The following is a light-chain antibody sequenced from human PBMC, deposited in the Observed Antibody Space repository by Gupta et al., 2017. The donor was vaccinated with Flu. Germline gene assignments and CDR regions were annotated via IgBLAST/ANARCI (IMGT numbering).Light chain of an antibody. V-gene: IGKV2-30*01. Sequence: DVVMTQSPLSLPVTLGQPASISCRSSQSLVYSDGNTYLNWFQQRPGQSPRRLIYKVSNRDSGVPDRVSGSGSGTDCIMKISRVEEEEVVGYYFRQGTHRPLYSLGQGTKLEIK. J-gene: IGKJ2*03. CDR2: KVS. CDR1: QSLVYSDGNTY. CDR3: RQGTHRPLYS.